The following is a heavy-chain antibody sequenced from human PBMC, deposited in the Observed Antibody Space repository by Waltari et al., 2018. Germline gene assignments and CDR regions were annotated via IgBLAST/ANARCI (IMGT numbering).Heavy chain of an antibody. Sequence: QVQLQQWGAGLLKPSATLSLTCAVYGGFFSAYYWSWIHQPPGNGLEWIGEINHSGSTNYNPSLKSRVTISVDTSKSQFSLKLSSVTAADTAVYYCATYVDTFSGVDYWGQGTLVTVSS. D-gene: IGHD5-18*01. V-gene: IGHV4-34*01. CDR3: ATYVDTFSGVDY. CDR2: INHSGST. CDR1: GGFFSAYY. J-gene: IGHJ4*02.